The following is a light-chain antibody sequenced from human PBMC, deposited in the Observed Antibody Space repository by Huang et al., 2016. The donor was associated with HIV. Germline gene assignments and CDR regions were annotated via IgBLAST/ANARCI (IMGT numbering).Light chain of an antibody. J-gene: IGKJ3*01. Sequence: DIQMTKSPPSPSASVVDRVTFTCRANQNITKSVNWYQQKPGKAPKLLIYTASTLESGSPETVSGRGYGSRLTDNLVNMQPQEFATYKCQHSVRVTRTVGRGTNLDIK. CDR1: QNITKS. CDR2: TAS. CDR3: QHSVRVTRT. V-gene: IGKV1-39*01.